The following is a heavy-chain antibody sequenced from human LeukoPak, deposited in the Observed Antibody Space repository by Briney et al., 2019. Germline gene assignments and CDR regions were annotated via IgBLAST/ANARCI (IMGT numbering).Heavy chain of an antibody. CDR1: GFTFSNYA. Sequence: PGGSLRLSCVASGFTFSNYAMSWVRQAPGKGLEWVSTISGSGGSTYYADSVKGRFTISRDNSKNTLYLQMNSLRAEDTAVYYCAKLVVAVACYFDYWGQGTLVTVSS. CDR3: AKLVVAVACYFDY. J-gene: IGHJ4*02. D-gene: IGHD6-19*01. V-gene: IGHV3-23*01. CDR2: ISGSGGST.